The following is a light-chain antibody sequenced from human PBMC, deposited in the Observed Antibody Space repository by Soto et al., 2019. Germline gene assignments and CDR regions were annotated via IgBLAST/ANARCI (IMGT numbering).Light chain of an antibody. Sequence: DIQMTQSPSSLSASVGDRITITCHASQSIGRHLNLYQQKPGKAPKFLIYAASNLQSGVPSRFSGSGSGTDFTLTVNSLQPEDFATYYCQQGYTSAITFGQGTRLEIK. J-gene: IGKJ5*01. CDR3: QQGYTSAIT. V-gene: IGKV1-39*01. CDR2: AAS. CDR1: QSIGRH.